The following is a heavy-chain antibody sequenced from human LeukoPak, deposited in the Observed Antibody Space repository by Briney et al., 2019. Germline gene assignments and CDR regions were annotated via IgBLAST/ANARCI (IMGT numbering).Heavy chain of an antibody. CDR2: ISYDGNNK. Sequence: TGGSLRLSCEASGFTFSSYGMHWVRQAPGQGLEWVTVISYDGNNKDYADSVKGRFTISRDNSKNTLYLQMNSLRTEDTAVYFCARDDLYGDYRLDYWGQGTLVTVSS. V-gene: IGHV3-30*03. CDR3: ARDDLYGDYRLDY. D-gene: IGHD4-17*01. J-gene: IGHJ4*02. CDR1: GFTFSSYG.